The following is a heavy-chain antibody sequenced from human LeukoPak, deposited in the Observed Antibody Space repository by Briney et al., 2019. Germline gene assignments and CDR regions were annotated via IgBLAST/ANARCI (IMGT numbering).Heavy chain of an antibody. J-gene: IGHJ4*02. CDR2: INEGGDKT. D-gene: IGHD3-9*01. CDR1: GLVFSNFA. V-gene: IGHV3-23*01. CDR3: AKQYLVGDY. Sequence: GASLRLFCAASGLVFSNFAMNWVRQAPGKGPEWVSSINEGGDKTHYADSVKGRFTISRDNSKNTLYLQMNSLRAEDTAVYYCAKQYLVGDYWGQGTLVTVSS.